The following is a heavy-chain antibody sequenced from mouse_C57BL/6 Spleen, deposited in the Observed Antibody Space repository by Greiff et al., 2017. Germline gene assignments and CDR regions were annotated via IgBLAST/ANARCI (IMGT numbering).Heavy chain of an antibody. CDR1: GFTFSDYG. J-gene: IGHJ3*01. Sequence: EVLLVESGAGLVQPGGSLTLSCAASGFTFSDYGLAWVRQAPRKGPEWVAFISNLAYSIYYADTVKGRVTIPRDNANNTLYLEMSSLRAEDTAMDCCSRDCDYDAAGMAYWGQGTLVTVSA. V-gene: IGHV5-15*01. D-gene: IGHD2-4*01. CDR2: ISNLAYSI. CDR3: SRDCDYDAAGMAY.